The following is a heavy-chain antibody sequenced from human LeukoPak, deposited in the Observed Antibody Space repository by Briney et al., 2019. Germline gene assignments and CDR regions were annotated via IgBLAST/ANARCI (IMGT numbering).Heavy chain of an antibody. CDR1: GGTFSSYA. J-gene: IGHJ4*02. D-gene: IGHD6-13*01. CDR3: ARGSIAAAGVIDY. Sequence: GASVKVSCKASGGTFSSYAISWVRQAPGQGLEWMGRVIPIFGTANYAQKFQGRVTITTDESTSTAYMELSSLRSEDTAVYYCARGSIAAAGVIDYWGQGTLVTVSS. V-gene: IGHV1-69*05. CDR2: VIPIFGTA.